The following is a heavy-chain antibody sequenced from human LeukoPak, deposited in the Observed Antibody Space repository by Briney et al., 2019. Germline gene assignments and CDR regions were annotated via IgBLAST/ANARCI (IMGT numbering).Heavy chain of an antibody. Sequence: GGSLRLSCAASGFTFSDYYMSWIRQAPGKGLEWVSAISNSGGSTYYADSVKGRFTISRDNSKNTLCLQMNSLRAEDTAVYYCAKVSISGGYSGYFFDYWGQGTLVTVSS. CDR3: AKVSISGGYSGYFFDY. CDR2: ISNSGGST. D-gene: IGHD5-12*01. J-gene: IGHJ4*02. CDR1: GFTFSDYY. V-gene: IGHV3-23*01.